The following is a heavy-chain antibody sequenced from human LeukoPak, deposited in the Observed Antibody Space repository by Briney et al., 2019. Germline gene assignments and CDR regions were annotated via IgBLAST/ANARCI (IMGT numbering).Heavy chain of an antibody. CDR3: ARDQGKWIQLWSFDY. V-gene: IGHV1-2*04. Sequence: ASVKVSCKASGYTFTGYYMHWVRQAPGQGFEWMGWINPNSGGTNYAQKFQGWVTMTRDTSISTAYMELSRLRSDDTAVYYCARDQGKWIQLWSFDYWGQGTLVTVSS. D-gene: IGHD5-18*01. CDR2: INPNSGGT. CDR1: GYTFTGYY. J-gene: IGHJ4*02.